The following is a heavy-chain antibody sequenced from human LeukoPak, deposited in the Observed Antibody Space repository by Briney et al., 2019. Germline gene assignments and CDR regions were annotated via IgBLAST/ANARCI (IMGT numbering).Heavy chain of an antibody. V-gene: IGHV1-2*02. CDR3: ARPAGPLGAFDI. Sequence: ASVKVPCKASGYTFTGYYMHWVRQAPGQGLEWMGWINPNSGGTNYAQKFQGRVTITRNISISTAYMELSSLRSEDTAVYYCARPAGPLGAFDIWGQGTMVTVSS. J-gene: IGHJ3*02. CDR1: GYTFTGYY. D-gene: IGHD7-27*01. CDR2: INPNSGGT.